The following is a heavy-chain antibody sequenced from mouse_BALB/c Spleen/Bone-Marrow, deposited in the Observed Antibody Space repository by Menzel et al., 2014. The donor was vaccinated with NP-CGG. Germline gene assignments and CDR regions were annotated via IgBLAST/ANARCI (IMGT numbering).Heavy chain of an antibody. CDR1: GFSLTNYG. CDR2: IWSDGST. Sequence: QVQLKESGPGLVAPSQSLSITCTISGFSLTNYGVHWVRQPPGKGLEWLVVIWSDGSTTYNSPLKSRLSISRDNSKSQVFLNINSLQTDDTAMYYCARGYVKPPRYAMDYWGQGTSVTVSS. CDR3: ARGYVKPPRYAMDY. J-gene: IGHJ4*01. D-gene: IGHD2-10*02. V-gene: IGHV2-6-1*01.